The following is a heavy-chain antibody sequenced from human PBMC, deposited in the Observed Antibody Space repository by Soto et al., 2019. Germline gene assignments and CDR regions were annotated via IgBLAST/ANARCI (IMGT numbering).Heavy chain of an antibody. CDR3: ANDIGAFLWYFDL. D-gene: IGHD3-10*01. V-gene: IGHV3-9*01. CDR2: ISWNSGSI. Sequence: EVQLVESGGGLVQPGRSLRLSCAASGFTFDDYAMHWVRQAPGKGLEWVSGISWNSGSIGYADSVKGRFTISRDNAKNSLYLQMNSLRAEDTALYYCANDIGAFLWYFDLWGRGTLVTVSS. CDR1: GFTFDDYA. J-gene: IGHJ2*01.